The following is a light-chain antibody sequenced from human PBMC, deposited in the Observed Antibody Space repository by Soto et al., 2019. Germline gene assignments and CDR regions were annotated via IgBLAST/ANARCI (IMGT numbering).Light chain of an antibody. CDR3: SSYTTISGWVV. CDR2: DVT. V-gene: IGLV2-14*03. Sequence: QSALTQPASVSGSPGQSITISCTGTSSDIGGYKYVSWYQHHPGKAPQLMFYDVTNRPSGVSNRFSGSKSGNTASLTISGLQAGDEADYYCSSYTTISGWVVFGGGTKLTVL. J-gene: IGLJ2*01. CDR1: SSDIGGYKY.